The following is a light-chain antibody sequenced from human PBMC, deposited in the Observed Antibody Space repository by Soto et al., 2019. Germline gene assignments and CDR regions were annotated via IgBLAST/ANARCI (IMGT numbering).Light chain of an antibody. J-gene: IGLJ2*01. CDR2: EVS. CDR1: SSDVGGYNY. V-gene: IGLV2-8*01. CDR3: SSHAGSNSYAV. Sequence: QSALTQPPSASGSPGQSVTISCTGTSSDVGGYNYVSWYQQYPAKAPKLLIYEVSKRPSGVPDRFSGSKSGNTASLTVSGLQAEDEADYCCSSHAGSNSYAVFGGGTKLTVL.